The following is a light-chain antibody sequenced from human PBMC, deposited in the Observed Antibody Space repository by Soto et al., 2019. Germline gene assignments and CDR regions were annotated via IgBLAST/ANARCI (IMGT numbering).Light chain of an antibody. CDR2: DVS. CDR1: SSDVGGYNY. V-gene: IGLV2-14*01. J-gene: IGLJ2*01. Sequence: QPASVSGSPGQSITISCTGTSSDVGGYNYVSWYQQHPGKAPKLMIYDVSNRPSGVSNRFSGSKSGNTASLTISGLQAEDEADYYCSSYTSSSKVVFGGGTKVTVL. CDR3: SSYTSSSKVV.